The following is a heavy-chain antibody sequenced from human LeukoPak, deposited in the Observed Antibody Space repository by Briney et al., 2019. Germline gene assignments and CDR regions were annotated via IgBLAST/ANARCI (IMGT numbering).Heavy chain of an antibody. CDR2: IYTSGST. J-gene: IGHJ4*02. CDR1: GGSISSYY. D-gene: IGHD2-2*01. V-gene: IGHV4-4*07. Sequence: PSETLSLTCTVSGGSISSYYWSWIRQPAGKGLEWIGRIYTSGSTNYNPSLKSRVTISVDTSKNQFSLKLSSVTAADTAVYYCAREDIVVVPAANPFDYWGQGTLVTVSS. CDR3: AREDIVVVPAANPFDY.